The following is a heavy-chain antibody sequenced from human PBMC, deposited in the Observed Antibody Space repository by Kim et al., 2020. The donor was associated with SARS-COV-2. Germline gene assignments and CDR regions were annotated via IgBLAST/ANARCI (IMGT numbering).Heavy chain of an antibody. Sequence: SQKVQGRVTITRDTSASTAYMERSSLRSEDTAVYYCARGPYYYDSSYGDYWGQGTLVTVSS. CDR3: ARGPYYYDSSYGDY. D-gene: IGHD3-22*01. V-gene: IGHV1-3*01. J-gene: IGHJ4*02.